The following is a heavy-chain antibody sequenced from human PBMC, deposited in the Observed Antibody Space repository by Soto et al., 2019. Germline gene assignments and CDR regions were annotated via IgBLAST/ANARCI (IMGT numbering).Heavy chain of an antibody. J-gene: IGHJ4*02. Sequence: QVQLVQSGAEVMMPGSSLKVSCKASGITFNNYAISWVRQAPGQGLEWMGGILAVFGTTNYAQKFRGRVTMTVDDGTTPAYVELSSLRSEDTAVYYCARDRSDMAGGYFAYWGQGTLVTVSS. CDR2: ILAVFGTT. CDR1: GITFNNYA. D-gene: IGHD3-10*01. CDR3: ARDRSDMAGGYFAY. V-gene: IGHV1-69*13.